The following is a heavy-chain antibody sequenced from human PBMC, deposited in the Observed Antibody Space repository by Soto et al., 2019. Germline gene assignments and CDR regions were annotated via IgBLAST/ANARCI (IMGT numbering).Heavy chain of an antibody. CDR1: GFTFSSYA. CDR2: ISGSGGST. J-gene: IGHJ3*02. D-gene: IGHD2-15*01. CDR3: AKVRVAATLYDAFDI. Sequence: GGSLRLSCAASGFTFSSYAMSWVRQAPGKGLEWVSAISGSGGSTYYADSVKGRFNISRDNSKNTVYLQMNSLRAEETAVYYCAKVRVAATLYDAFDIWGQGTMVTVSS. V-gene: IGHV3-23*01.